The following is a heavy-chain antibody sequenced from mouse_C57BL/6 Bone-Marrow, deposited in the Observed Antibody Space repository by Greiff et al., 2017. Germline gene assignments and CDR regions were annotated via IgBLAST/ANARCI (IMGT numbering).Heavy chain of an antibody. CDR1: GYSITSGYY. Sequence: EVQLVESGPGLVKPSQSLSLTCSVTGYSITSGYYWNWIRQFPGNKLEWMGYISYDGSNNYNPSLKNRISITRDTSKNQFFLKLNSVTTEDTATXYCARAGLAYWGQGTLVTVSA. J-gene: IGHJ3*01. D-gene: IGHD3-3*01. V-gene: IGHV3-6*01. CDR2: ISYDGSN. CDR3: ARAGLAY.